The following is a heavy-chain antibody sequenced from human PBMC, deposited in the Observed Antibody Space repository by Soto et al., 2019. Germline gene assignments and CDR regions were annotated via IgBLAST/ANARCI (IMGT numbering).Heavy chain of an antibody. V-gene: IGHV4-59*01. CDR3: ARWFGEGYDY. Sequence: PSETLSLTCTVSGGSISSYYWRWIRQPPGKGLEWIGYIYYSGSTNYNPSLKSRVTISVDTSKNQFSLKVSSVTAADTAVYYCARWFGEGYDYWGQGTLVTVSS. CDR2: IYYSGST. D-gene: IGHD3-10*01. J-gene: IGHJ4*02. CDR1: GGSISSYY.